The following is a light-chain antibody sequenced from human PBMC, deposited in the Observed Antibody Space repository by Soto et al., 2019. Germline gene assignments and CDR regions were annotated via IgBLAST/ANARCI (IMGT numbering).Light chain of an antibody. Sequence: IVLAQSPAPLSVSLGDSATLSCRAAQSVSLSLAWYQMRPGQPPRLLIYGASTRATDIPARFRGTGSGTDFTLTISSLQSEDFAVYFCQQYHIWPSWTFGRGTKVDIK. CDR2: GAS. J-gene: IGKJ1*01. CDR3: QQYHIWPSWT. CDR1: QSVSLS. V-gene: IGKV3-15*01.